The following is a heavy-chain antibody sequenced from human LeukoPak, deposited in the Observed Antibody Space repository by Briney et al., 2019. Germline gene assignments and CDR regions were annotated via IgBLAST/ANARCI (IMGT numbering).Heavy chain of an antibody. D-gene: IGHD6-6*01. CDR1: GDSISSSSYY. Sequence: PSETLSLTCIVSGDSISSSSYYWAWIRQPPGKGLEWIGSIYYSGSTYYNSSLKSRVTISVDTSKNQFSLKLSSVTAADTAVYYCARHYTTSSRGALDYWGQGTLVTVSA. CDR2: IYYSGST. V-gene: IGHV4-39*01. CDR3: ARHYTTSSRGALDY. J-gene: IGHJ4*02.